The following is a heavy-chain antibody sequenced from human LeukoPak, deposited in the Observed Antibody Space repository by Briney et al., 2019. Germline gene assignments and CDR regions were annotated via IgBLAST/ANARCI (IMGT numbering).Heavy chain of an antibody. D-gene: IGHD3-22*01. CDR2: IYTSGST. Sequence: SETLSLTCTVSGGSISSYYWSWIRQPPGRGLEWIGYIYTSGSTNYNPSLKSRVTISVDTSKNQFSLKLSSVTAADTAVYYCARSPLVITKGAFDIWGQGTMVTVSS. V-gene: IGHV4-4*09. J-gene: IGHJ3*02. CDR3: ARSPLVITKGAFDI. CDR1: GGSISSYY.